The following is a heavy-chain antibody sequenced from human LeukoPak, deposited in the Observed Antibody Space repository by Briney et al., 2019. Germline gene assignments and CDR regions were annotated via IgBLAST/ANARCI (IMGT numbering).Heavy chain of an antibody. CDR2: ISLTGLT. CDR1: GGSISNTNW. Sequence: SETLSLTCGVSGGSISNTNWWSWVRQPPGQGLEWIGEISLTGLTHYNPSLESRVTVSLDKSKSQLSLNLTSMTAADTAVYYCSRENGAFSPFGYWGQGTLVTVLS. V-gene: IGHV4-4*02. J-gene: IGHJ4*02. D-gene: IGHD2-8*01. CDR3: SRENGAFSPFGY.